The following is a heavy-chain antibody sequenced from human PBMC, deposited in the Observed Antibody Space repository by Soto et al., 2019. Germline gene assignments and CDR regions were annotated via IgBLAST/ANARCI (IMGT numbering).Heavy chain of an antibody. V-gene: IGHV3-33*01. CDR3: ARGGGRGSSSSNLLDY. CDR2: IWYDGSNK. CDR1: GFTFSSYG. D-gene: IGHD6-6*01. Sequence: GGSLRLSCAASGFTFSSYGMHWVRQAPGKGLEWVAVIWYDGSNKYYADSVKGRFTISRDNSKNTLYLQMNSLRAEDTAVYYCARGGGRGSSSSNLLDYWGQGTLVTVSS. J-gene: IGHJ4*02.